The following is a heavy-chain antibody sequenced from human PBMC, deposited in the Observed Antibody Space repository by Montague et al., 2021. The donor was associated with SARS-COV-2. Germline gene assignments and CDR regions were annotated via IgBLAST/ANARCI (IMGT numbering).Heavy chain of an antibody. Sequence: CAISGDSVSRHRATWKWLRQPPPTGLQWLGRIYYRSKWYNDYAVSAIGRVTIHPDTSKNQFSLQLNSVTPEDTAIYYCTRGRERNYNVMDVWGQGTTVTVSS. V-gene: IGHV6-1*01. CDR2: IYYRSKWYN. CDR1: GDSVSRHRAT. D-gene: IGHD1-1*01. CDR3: TRGRERNYNVMDV. J-gene: IGHJ6*02.